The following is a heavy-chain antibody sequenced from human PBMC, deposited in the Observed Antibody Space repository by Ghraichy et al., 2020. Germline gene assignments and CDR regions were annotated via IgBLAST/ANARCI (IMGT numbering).Heavy chain of an antibody. D-gene: IGHD3-9*01. J-gene: IGHJ4*02. CDR3: SRDIGYFADC. CDR2: INQDATAK. V-gene: IGHV3-7*01. CDR1: GFSFSSYW. Sequence: GGSLRLSCAASGFSFSSYWMTWVRQAPGKGLEWVANINQDATAKNYVDSVKGRFTISRDNAKNSLYLQMNSLRAEYTAVYYCSRDIGYFADCWCQGTLVTVSS.